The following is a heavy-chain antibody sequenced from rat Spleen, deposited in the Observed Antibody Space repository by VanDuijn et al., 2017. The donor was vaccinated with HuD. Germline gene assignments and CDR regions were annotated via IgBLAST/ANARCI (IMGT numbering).Heavy chain of an antibody. J-gene: IGHJ2*01. V-gene: IGHV5-7*01. CDR1: GFTFSDYY. CDR3: AKRGWYYFDY. CDR2: ISYDGSDT. Sequence: EVQLVESGGGLVQPGGSLKLSCAASGFTFSDYYMAWVRQAPTKGLEWVTTISYDGSDTYYPDSVKGRFTISRDNAETTLYLQMDSLRSEDTATYYCAKRGWYYFDYWGQGVMVTVSS.